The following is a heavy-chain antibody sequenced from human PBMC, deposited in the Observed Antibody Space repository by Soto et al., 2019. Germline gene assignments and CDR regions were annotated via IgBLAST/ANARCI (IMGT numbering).Heavy chain of an antibody. V-gene: IGHV4-39*07. D-gene: IGHD2-15*01. Sequence: SETLSLTCTVSGGSISSSSYYWGWIRQPPGKELKGIGNIYYSGSTNYNPSIKSRVTISVDTSKNQFSLKLSSVTAADTAVYYCARSGYCSGGSCYRDQIDYWGQGTLVTVSS. J-gene: IGHJ4*02. CDR1: GGSISSSSYY. CDR2: IYYSGST. CDR3: ARSGYCSGGSCYRDQIDY.